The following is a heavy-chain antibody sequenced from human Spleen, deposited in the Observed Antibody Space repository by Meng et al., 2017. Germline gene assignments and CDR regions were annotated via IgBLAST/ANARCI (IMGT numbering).Heavy chain of an antibody. V-gene: IGHV1-2*06. J-gene: IGHJ4*02. Sequence: GELVRSGAEVKRPGASVKVPCQPLGYNFPDYSIHRVRRAPGQGLEWMGRINPKSGDPHYAQKFQARVTMTGDTSISTAYMQLSGLRSDDTAMYYCARDEDISAAGKLFGDYWGQGTLVTVSS. CDR3: ARDEDISAAGKLFGDY. CDR2: INPKSGDP. CDR1: GYNFPDYS. D-gene: IGHD6-25*01.